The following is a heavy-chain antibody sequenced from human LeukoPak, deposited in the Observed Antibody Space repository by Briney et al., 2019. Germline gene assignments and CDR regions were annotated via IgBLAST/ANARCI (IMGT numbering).Heavy chain of an antibody. CDR2: IYYSGST. V-gene: IGHV4-59*08. CDR1: GGSVRGYY. CDR3: ARLVQKASGLYDYYYFMDV. J-gene: IGHJ6*04. D-gene: IGHD5/OR15-5a*01. Sequence: SETLSLTCTVSGGSVRGYYWTWIRQAPGKGLEFVAYIYYSGSTNYNPSLKSRVPTSLDTTTNQSSLSLTSVTATDTATYYCARLVQKASGLYDYYYFMDVWGSGTPVTVSS.